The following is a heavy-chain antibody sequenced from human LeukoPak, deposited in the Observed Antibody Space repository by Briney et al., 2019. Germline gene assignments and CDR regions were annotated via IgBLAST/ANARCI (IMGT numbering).Heavy chain of an antibody. V-gene: IGHV4-39*07. CDR3: ARAPVNWLVHDVIYYYYYMDV. CDR2: IYHSGST. J-gene: IGHJ6*03. D-gene: IGHD6-19*01. Sequence: PSQTLSLTCTVSGGSISSGSYYWGWIRQPPGKGLEWIGSIYHSGSTYYNPSHKSRVTISVDTSKNQFSLKLSSVTAADTAVYYCARAPVNWLVHDVIYYYYYMDVWGKGTTVTVSS. CDR1: GGSISSGSYY.